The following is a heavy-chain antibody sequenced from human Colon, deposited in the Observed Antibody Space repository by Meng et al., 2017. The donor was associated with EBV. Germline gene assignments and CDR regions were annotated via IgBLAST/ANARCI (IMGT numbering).Heavy chain of an antibody. J-gene: IGHJ4*02. CDR2: ISTNTGNP. V-gene: IGHV7-4-1*02. CDR1: EYTFTRYT. D-gene: IGHD6-19*01. Sequence: QVRMVQTGSGLKRPGASVKVSCKASEYTFTRYTMNWVRKAPGQGLEWMGWISTNTGNPTYAQGFTGRFVFSVDTSVSTAYLQISSLKAEDTAVYYCGTLKYTSGFYGPAYWGQGALVTVSS. CDR3: GTLKYTSGFYGPAY.